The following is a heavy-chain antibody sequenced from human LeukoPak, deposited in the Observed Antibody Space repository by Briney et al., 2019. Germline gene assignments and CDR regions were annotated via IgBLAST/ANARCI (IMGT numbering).Heavy chain of an antibody. CDR3: ARGSSYYYDSSGYPRGGRWFDP. Sequence: SETLSLTCAVSGGSISSGGYSGSWIRQPPGKGLEWIGYIYHSGSTYYNPSLKSRATISVDRSKNQFSLKLSSVTAADTAVYYCARGSSYYYDSSGYPRGGRWFDPWGQGTLVTVSS. CDR1: GGSISSGGYS. V-gene: IGHV4-30-2*01. CDR2: IYHSGST. J-gene: IGHJ5*02. D-gene: IGHD3-22*01.